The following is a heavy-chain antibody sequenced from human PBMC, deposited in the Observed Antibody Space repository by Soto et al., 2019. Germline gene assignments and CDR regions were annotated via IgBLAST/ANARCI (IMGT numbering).Heavy chain of an antibody. CDR2: ISGRGSPI. CDR1: GYSSFSYYS. J-gene: IGHJ4*02. D-gene: IGHD5-18*01. Sequence: EVQLVESGGGLVQPGGSLRLSCAASGYSSFSYYSLNWVRQAPGKGLEWVSFISGRGSPIYYADSVRCRFTISRDNAKNSLYLEMNNRRVEDTAVYYCARVRGHSYGYVDYWGQGTLVTVSS. CDR3: ARVRGHSYGYVDY. V-gene: IGHV3-48*01.